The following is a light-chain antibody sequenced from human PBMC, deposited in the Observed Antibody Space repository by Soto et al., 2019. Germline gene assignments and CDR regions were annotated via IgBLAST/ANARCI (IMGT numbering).Light chain of an antibody. V-gene: IGKV1-39*01. CDR2: AAS. Sequence: DIQMTQSPSSLSASVGDRVTITCRASQSISSYLNWYQQKPGKAPKLLIYAASSLQSGVPSRFSGSGSGTDFTLTISSLQPEYFAAYYCQQSYSTPPFGGGTKVDIK. CDR3: QQSYSTPP. CDR1: QSISSY. J-gene: IGKJ4*01.